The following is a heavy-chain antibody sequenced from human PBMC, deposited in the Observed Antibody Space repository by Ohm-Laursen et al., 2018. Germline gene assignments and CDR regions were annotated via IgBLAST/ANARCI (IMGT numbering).Heavy chain of an antibody. CDR1: GFTFGDFA. CDR2: IRSKAYGGTR. V-gene: IGHV3-49*04. J-gene: IGHJ4*02. D-gene: IGHD3-3*01. Sequence: SLRLSCTASGFTFGDFAVTWVRQAPGKGLEWVGFIRSKAYGGTREYAASVKGRFTISRDDSKSIAYLQMNSLNTEDTAMYYCTRGLLEWFSHNDYWGQGTLVTVSS. CDR3: TRGLLEWFSHNDY.